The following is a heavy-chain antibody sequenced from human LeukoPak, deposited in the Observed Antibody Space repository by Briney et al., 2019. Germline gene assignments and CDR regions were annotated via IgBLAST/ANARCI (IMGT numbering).Heavy chain of an antibody. D-gene: IGHD6-13*01. CDR3: ARALRIAAAGSHNWFDP. Sequence: SETLSLTCTVSGGSISSGGYYWSWIRQHPGKGLEWIGYIYYSGSTYYNPSLKSRVTISVDTSKNQFSLKLSSVTAADTAVYYCARALRIAAAGSHNWFDPWGQGTLVTVSS. V-gene: IGHV4-31*03. J-gene: IGHJ5*02. CDR1: GGSISSGGYY. CDR2: IYYSGST.